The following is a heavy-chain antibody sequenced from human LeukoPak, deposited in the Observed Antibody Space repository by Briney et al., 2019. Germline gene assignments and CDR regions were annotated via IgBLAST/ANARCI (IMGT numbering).Heavy chain of an antibody. D-gene: IGHD2-8*01. Sequence: SETLSLTSTVARGSISSYYWSWIRQPQGNGLEWNGSINYRGSTNHNPSLKSRVTISVDTSKNQFSLKLSSVTAADTAVYYCARHKRANGADAFDIWGQGTMVTVSS. CDR1: RGSISSYY. V-gene: IGHV4-59*08. CDR3: ARHKRANGADAFDI. CDR2: INYRGST. J-gene: IGHJ3*02.